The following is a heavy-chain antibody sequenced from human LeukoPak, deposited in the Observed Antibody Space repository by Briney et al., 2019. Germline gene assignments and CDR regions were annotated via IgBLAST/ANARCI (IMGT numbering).Heavy chain of an antibody. D-gene: IGHD3-22*01. Sequence: GGSLRLSCVASGFIFSSYSMNWVRQAPGKGLEWVSYISSSGSTIYYADSVEGRFTISRDNAKNSLYLQMNSLRAEDTAVYYCARDGVYYDSSGYYRYYFDYWGQGTLVTVSS. CDR2: ISSSGSTI. J-gene: IGHJ4*02. CDR3: ARDGVYYDSSGYYRYYFDY. V-gene: IGHV3-48*01. CDR1: GFIFSSYS.